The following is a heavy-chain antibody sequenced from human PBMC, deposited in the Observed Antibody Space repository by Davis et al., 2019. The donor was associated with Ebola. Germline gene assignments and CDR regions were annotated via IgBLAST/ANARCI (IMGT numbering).Heavy chain of an antibody. Sequence: AASVKVSCKASGYNFRDYGFSWVRRAPGQGLEWLGWISAFNGDTSYEQKFQGRVTMTTDNPTNTVYMELSGLRSDDTAVYYCARESGVVGYIDHWGQGTLVTVSS. CDR2: ISAFNGDT. CDR1: GYNFRDYG. V-gene: IGHV1-18*01. CDR3: ARESGVVGYIDH. J-gene: IGHJ4*02. D-gene: IGHD2-8*02.